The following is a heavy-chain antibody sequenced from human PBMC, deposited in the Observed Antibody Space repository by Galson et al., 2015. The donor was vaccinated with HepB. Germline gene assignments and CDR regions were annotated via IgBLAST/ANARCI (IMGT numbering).Heavy chain of an antibody. CDR3: ARGGDTMEVY. J-gene: IGHJ4*02. Sequence: SVKVSCKASGFTFTSYGLHWLRQAPGQRPEWMGWINAGNANAKYSDNFQGRVTFTRDRSASTAYMELSSLTSEDTAVYYCARGGDTMEVYWGQGTLVTVSS. CDR2: INAGNANA. D-gene: IGHD3-10*01. CDR1: GFTFTSYG. V-gene: IGHV1-3*01.